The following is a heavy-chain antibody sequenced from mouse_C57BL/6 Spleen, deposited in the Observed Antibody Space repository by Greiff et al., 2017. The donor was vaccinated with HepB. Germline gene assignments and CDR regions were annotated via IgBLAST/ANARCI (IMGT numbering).Heavy chain of an antibody. CDR3: ARTRLGYAMDY. D-gene: IGHD3-2*02. J-gene: IGHJ4*01. CDR2: ISSGSSTI. Sequence: VQLQESGGGLVKPGGSLKLSCAASGFTFSDYGMHWVRQAPEKGLEWVAYISSGSSTIYYADTVKGRFTISRDNAKNTLFLQMTSLRSEDTAMYYCARTRLGYAMDYWGQGTSVTVSS. CDR1: GFTFSDYG. V-gene: IGHV5-17*01.